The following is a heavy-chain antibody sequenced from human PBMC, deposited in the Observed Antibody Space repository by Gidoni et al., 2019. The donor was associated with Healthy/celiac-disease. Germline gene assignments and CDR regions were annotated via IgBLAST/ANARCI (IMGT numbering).Heavy chain of an antibody. V-gene: IGHV4-34*01. J-gene: IGHJ6*02. CDR3: ARVWGYSSSSGRRYYYYYGMDV. Sequence: QVQLQQWGAGLLKPSETLSLTCAVYGGSFSGYYWRWIRQPPGKGLEWIGEINHSGSTNYNPSLKSRVTISVDTSKNQFSLKLSSVTAADTAVYYCARVWGYSSSSGRRYYYYYGMDVWGQGTTVTVSS. D-gene: IGHD6-6*01. CDR1: GGSFSGYY. CDR2: INHSGST.